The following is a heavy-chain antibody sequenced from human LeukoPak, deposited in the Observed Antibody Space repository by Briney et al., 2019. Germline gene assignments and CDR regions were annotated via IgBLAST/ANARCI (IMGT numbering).Heavy chain of an antibody. CDR3: ARRQREWLNRPLDY. V-gene: IGHV5-51*01. J-gene: IGHJ4*02. CDR2: IYPGDSDT. Sequence: GESLKISCKGSGYSFTQFWIGWVRQMPGKGLEWVGIIYPGDSDTRYSPSFQGQVTISADKSISTAYLQWSSLKASDSAIYYCARRQREWLNRPLDYWGQGTLVTVSS. CDR1: GYSFTQFW. D-gene: IGHD6-19*01.